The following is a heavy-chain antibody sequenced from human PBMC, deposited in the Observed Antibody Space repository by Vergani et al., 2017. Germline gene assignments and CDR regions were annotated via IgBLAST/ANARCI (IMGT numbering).Heavy chain of an antibody. Sequence: QVQLVQSGAEVKKPGASVKVSCKASGYTFTSYDINWVRQATGQGLEWMGWMNPNSGNTGYAQKFQGRVTMTRNTSISTAYMELSSLRSEDTAVYYCARADYAEHWGGRTIAMIVRSAHGNLDYWGQGTLVTVSS. CDR2: MNPNSGNT. CDR3: ARADYAEHWGGRTIAMIVRSAHGNLDY. V-gene: IGHV1-8*01. CDR1: GYTFTSYD. D-gene: IGHD4-17*01. J-gene: IGHJ4*02.